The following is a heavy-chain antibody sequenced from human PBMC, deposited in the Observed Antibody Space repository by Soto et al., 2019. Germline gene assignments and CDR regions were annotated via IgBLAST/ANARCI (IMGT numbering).Heavy chain of an antibody. CDR1: GFTFSSYD. CDR2: IGTAGDT. Sequence: GGSLRLSCAASGFTFSSYDMHWVRQATSKGLEWVSAIGTAGDTYYPGSVKGRFTISRENAKNSLYLHMSSLRAGDTAVYYCARGLSAARYYYYGMDVWGQGTTVTVSS. V-gene: IGHV3-13*01. J-gene: IGHJ6*02. D-gene: IGHD2-2*01. CDR3: ARGLSAARYYYYGMDV.